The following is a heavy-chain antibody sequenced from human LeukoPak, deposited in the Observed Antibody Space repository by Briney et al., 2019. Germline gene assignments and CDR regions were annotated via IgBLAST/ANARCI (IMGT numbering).Heavy chain of an antibody. CDR2: ISGSGGST. CDR1: GFTFRRYA. V-gene: IGHV3-23*01. D-gene: IGHD1-20*01. Sequence: GGALRLSCAASGFTFRRYAMSWGRQAPGKGLGGVSAISGSGGSTYYADSVKGRFTISRDNSKNTLYLQMNSLRAEDTAVYYCAKYKWNWDYFDYWGQGTLVTVSS. CDR3: AKYKWNWDYFDY. J-gene: IGHJ4*02.